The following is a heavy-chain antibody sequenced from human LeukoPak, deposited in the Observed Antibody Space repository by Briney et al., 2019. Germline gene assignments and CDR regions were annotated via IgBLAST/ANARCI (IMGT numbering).Heavy chain of an antibody. V-gene: IGHV1-2*02. D-gene: IGHD2-21*02. CDR1: GYTFTGYY. CDR3: ARDWNCGGDCYST. CDR2: INPNSGGT. J-gene: IGHJ4*02. Sequence: ASVKVSCKASGYTFTGYYMHWVRQAPGKGLEGMGWINPNSGGTNYAQKFQGRVTMTRDTSISTAYMELSRLRSDDTAVYYCARDWNCGGDCYSTWGQGTLVTVSS.